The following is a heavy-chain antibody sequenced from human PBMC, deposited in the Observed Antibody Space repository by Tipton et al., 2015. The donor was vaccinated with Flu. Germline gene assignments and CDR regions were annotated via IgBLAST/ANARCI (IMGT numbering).Heavy chain of an antibody. J-gene: IGHJ3*02. CDR2: ISSYDGGDK. CDR3: ARIYGSSGYYGVVGAFDI. V-gene: IGHV3-30*03. CDR1: GFSFSSYA. Sequence: SLRLSCAASGFSFSSYAMLWVRQAPGKGLEWVSIISSYDGGDKYYADSVKGRFTISRDNAKNTLYLQVNSLRVEDSAVYYCARIYGSSGYYGVVGAFDIWGQGTKVTVSS. D-gene: IGHD3-22*01.